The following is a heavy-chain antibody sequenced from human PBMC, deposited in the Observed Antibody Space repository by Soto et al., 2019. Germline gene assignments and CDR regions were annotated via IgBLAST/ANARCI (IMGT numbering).Heavy chain of an antibody. CDR2: MNPNSGNT. CDR3: ARGRNVMVRDAFDI. J-gene: IGHJ3*02. D-gene: IGHD3-10*01. CDR1: GYTFTSYD. V-gene: IGHV1-8*01. Sequence: RASVKVSCKASGYTFTSYDINWVRQATGQGLEWMGWMNPNSGNTGYAQKFQGRVTMTRNTSISTAYMELSSLRSEDTAVYYCARGRNVMVRDAFDIWGQGTMVTVSS.